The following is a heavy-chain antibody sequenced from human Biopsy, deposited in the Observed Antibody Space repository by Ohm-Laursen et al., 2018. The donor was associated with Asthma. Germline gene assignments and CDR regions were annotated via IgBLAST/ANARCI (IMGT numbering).Heavy chain of an antibody. V-gene: IGHV1-24*01. Sequence: SVKVSCKISGYSLTDLSMHWVRQAPGQGLEWMGGHDHEEGGTVNAWRFQGRVTMTEDTSTDTAYMELSSLSSDDTAVYYCASDFPKDYVRYNFQFWGQGTPVTVSS. CDR1: GYSLTDLS. CDR3: ASDFPKDYVRYNFQF. D-gene: IGHD4-17*01. J-gene: IGHJ4*02. CDR2: HDHEEGGT.